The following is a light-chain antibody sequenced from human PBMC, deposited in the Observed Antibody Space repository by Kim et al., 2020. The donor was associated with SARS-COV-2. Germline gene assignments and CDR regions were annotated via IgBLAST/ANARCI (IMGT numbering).Light chain of an antibody. CDR2: DVS. Sequence: GQSITISCTGTISDVGAINYVSWYQQHPGKAPKVLIYDVSERPSGVSIRFSGSKSGNTASLTISGLQAEDEADYYCNSYTSTSTWVFGGGTQLTVL. V-gene: IGLV2-14*03. CDR1: ISDVGAINY. CDR3: NSYTSTSTWV. J-gene: IGLJ3*02.